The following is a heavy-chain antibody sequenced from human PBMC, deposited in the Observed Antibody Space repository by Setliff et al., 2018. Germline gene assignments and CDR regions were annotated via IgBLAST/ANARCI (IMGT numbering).Heavy chain of an antibody. V-gene: IGHV3-15*04. Sequence: LRLSCAASGFTFNTYAMSWVRQPPGKGLEWVGHIENKADGGATGYATPVKGRFFISRDDSKNELYLQMNTLKVDDTAVYYCASEAPERPGVALDFWGPGTMVTVSS. J-gene: IGHJ3*01. CDR2: IENKADGGAT. CDR1: GFTFNTYA. CDR3: ASEAPERPGVALDF.